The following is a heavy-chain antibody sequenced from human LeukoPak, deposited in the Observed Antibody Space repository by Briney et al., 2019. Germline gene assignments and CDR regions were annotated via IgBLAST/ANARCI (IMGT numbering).Heavy chain of an antibody. D-gene: IGHD3-10*01. Sequence: SETLSLTCAVSGGSISSGDYSWSWIRQPPGKGLEWIGYIYHSGSTIYNPSLKSRVTISIDRSKNQFSLRLSSVTAADTAVYYCAGDYGSGSYRFDYWGQGALVTVSS. J-gene: IGHJ4*02. V-gene: IGHV4-30-2*01. CDR1: GGSISSGDYS. CDR2: IYHSGST. CDR3: AGDYGSGSYRFDY.